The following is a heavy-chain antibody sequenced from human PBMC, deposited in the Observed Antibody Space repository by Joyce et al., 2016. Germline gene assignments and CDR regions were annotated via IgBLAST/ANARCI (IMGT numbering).Heavy chain of an antibody. CDR3: ARGGGAPGTAARLDY. CDR2: IIPLSGTS. CDR1: GGSFNRYT. V-gene: IGHV1-69*01. J-gene: IGHJ4*02. Sequence: QVQLVQSGAEVKKPGSSVKVSCKSSGGSFNRYTINWVRRGPGQGREWMGGIIPLSGTSNYEQKFQDRVTFTADGLTSTVYMELFSLRSDDTAVYFCARGGGAPGTAARLDYWGQGTLVIVSS. D-gene: IGHD1-7*01.